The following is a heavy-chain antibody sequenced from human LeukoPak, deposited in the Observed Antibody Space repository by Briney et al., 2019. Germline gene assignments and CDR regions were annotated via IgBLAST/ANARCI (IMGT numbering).Heavy chain of an antibody. CDR3: ARVGIAALWFDP. CDR2: MNPNSGNT. CDR1: GYTFTSYD. Sequence: ASVKVSRKASGYTFTSYDINWVRQATGQGLEWMGWMNPNSGNTGYAQKFQGRVTMTRNTSISTAYMELSSLRSEDTAVYYCARVGIAALWFDPWGQGTLVTVSS. D-gene: IGHD6-6*01. J-gene: IGHJ5*02. V-gene: IGHV1-8*01.